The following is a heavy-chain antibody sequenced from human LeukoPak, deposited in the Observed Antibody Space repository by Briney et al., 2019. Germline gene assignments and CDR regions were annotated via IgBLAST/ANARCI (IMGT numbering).Heavy chain of an antibody. CDR1: GGSISSYY. CDR2: VFYSGST. Sequence: SETLSLTCTVSGGSISSYYWSWIRQPPGKGLEYIGYVFYSGSTNYNPSPKSRVTISVDTSKNQFSLKLSSVTAADTAVYYCARGRYYDSSGYPHFDYWGQGTLVTVSS. D-gene: IGHD3-22*01. CDR3: ARGRYYDSSGYPHFDY. J-gene: IGHJ4*02. V-gene: IGHV4-59*01.